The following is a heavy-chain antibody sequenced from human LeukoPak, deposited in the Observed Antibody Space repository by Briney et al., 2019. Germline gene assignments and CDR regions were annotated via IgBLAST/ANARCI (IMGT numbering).Heavy chain of an antibody. J-gene: IGHJ4*02. CDR2: ISAYNGNT. CDR1: GYTFTSYG. CDR3: ARDPPGGYSYGSRFDY. V-gene: IGHV1-18*01. D-gene: IGHD5-18*01. Sequence: ASVKVSCKASGYTFTSYGISWVRQAPGQGLEWMGWISAYNGNTNYAQKLQGRVTMTTDTSTSTAYMELRSLRSDDTAVYYCARDPPGGYSYGSRFDYWGQGTLVTVPP.